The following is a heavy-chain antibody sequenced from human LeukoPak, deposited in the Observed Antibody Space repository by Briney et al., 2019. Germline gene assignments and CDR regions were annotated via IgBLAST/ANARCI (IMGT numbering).Heavy chain of an antibody. CDR3: AISPRNSYYGDKAPPDHY. V-gene: IGHV3-23*01. Sequence: GRSLRLSCAASGFIFSSHAMDWVRQAPGKGLEWVSGISGSASGTSYTDSVKVRFTIPKANSNNTLYLQMNSLRAEDTAVYYCAISPRNSYYGDKAPPDHYWGRGTLVTVTS. CDR1: GFIFSSHA. D-gene: IGHD4-17*01. CDR2: ISGSASGT. J-gene: IGHJ4*02.